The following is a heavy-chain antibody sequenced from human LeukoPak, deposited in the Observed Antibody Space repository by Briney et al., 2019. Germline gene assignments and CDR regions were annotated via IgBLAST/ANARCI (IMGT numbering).Heavy chain of an antibody. Sequence: SETLSLTCTVSGGSISSYYWSWIRQPPGRGLEWIGYIYYSGSTNYNPSLKSRVTISVDTSKNQFSLKLSSVTAANTAVYYCARGGRVTVTNAEYFQHWGQGTLVTVSS. V-gene: IGHV4-59*01. D-gene: IGHD4-17*01. CDR2: IYYSGST. CDR3: ARGGRVTVTNAEYFQH. J-gene: IGHJ1*01. CDR1: GGSISSYY.